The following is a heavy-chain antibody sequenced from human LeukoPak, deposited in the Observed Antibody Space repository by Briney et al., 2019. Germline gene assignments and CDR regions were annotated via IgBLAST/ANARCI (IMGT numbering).Heavy chain of an antibody. CDR2: IYPGDSDT. V-gene: IGHV5-51*04. J-gene: IGHJ4*02. CDR1: GYSFTSYW. Sequence: GESLKISCKGSGYSFTSYWIGWVRQMPGKGLEWMGIIYPGDSDTRYSPSFQGQVTISADKPIGTAYLQWSSLKASDTAMYYCASSYDSSGLAFDYWGQGTLVTVSS. CDR3: ASSYDSSGLAFDY. D-gene: IGHD3-22*01.